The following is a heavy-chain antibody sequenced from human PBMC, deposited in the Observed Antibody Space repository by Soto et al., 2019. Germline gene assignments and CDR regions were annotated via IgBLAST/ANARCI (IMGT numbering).Heavy chain of an antibody. CDR1: GYSFTSYW. D-gene: IGHD2-2*01. V-gene: IGHV5-10-1*01. Sequence: GESLKISCKGSGYSFTSYWISWVRQMRGKRLEWAGRIDPSDSYTNYSPSFQGHVTISADKSISTAYLQWSSLKDSYTAMYYCAITPGDCSSTSCYYYYYGMDGWGQGTTVNVAS. CDR2: IDPSDSYT. CDR3: AITPGDCSSTSCYYYYYGMDG. J-gene: IGHJ6*02.